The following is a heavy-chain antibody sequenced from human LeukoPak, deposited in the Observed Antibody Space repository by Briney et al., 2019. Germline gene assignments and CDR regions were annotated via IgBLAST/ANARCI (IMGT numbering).Heavy chain of an antibody. CDR3: ARRSSRYYYDSSGYYSAEFDY. V-gene: IGHV4-39*01. CDR2: IYYSGTT. J-gene: IGHJ4*02. Sequence: SETLSLTCTVSGGSINYGGWIRQPPGKGLEWIGSIYYSGTTYYNPSLKSRVTIFVDTSKNQFSLKLSSVTAADTAVYYCARRSSRYYYDSSGYYSAEFDYWGQGTLVTVSS. CDR1: GGSINY. D-gene: IGHD3-22*01.